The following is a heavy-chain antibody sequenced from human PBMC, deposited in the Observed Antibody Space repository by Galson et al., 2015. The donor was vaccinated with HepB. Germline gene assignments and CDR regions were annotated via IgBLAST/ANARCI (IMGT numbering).Heavy chain of an antibody. CDR3: ARGARELLEGVFDY. D-gene: IGHD1-26*01. CDR1: GGSISTYY. CDR2: IYYSGST. V-gene: IGHV4-59*08. Sequence: ETLSLTCTVSGGSISTYYWSWIRQPPGKGLEWIGYIYYSGSTNYNPSLKSRVTISVDTSKNQFSLKLSSVTAADTAVYYCARGARELLEGVFDYWGQGTLVTVSS. J-gene: IGHJ4*02.